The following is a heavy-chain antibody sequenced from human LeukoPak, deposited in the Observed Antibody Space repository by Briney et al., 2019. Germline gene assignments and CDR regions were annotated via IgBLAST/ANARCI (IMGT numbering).Heavy chain of an antibody. J-gene: IGHJ3*02. CDR1: GYSFTSYW. CDR2: LYPDDSRT. CDR3: ARPAGGAFDI. Sequence: GESLKISCQASGYSFTSYWLGWVRQTPEKGLELIGILYPDDSRTRYSPSFQGQVTISADKSISTAYLQWSSLKASDTAMYYCARPAGGAFDIWGQGTMVTVSS. D-gene: IGHD3-10*01. V-gene: IGHV5-51*01.